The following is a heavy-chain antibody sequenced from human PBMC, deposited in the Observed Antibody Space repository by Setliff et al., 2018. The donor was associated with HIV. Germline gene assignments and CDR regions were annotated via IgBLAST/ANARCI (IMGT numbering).Heavy chain of an antibody. V-gene: IGHV3-74*01. Sequence: PGGSLRLSCAASGFTFSYYWMHWVRQAPGKGLVWVSRINGDGTSTSYADSVKGRFTISRDNAKNTLSLQMNSLRAEDTAVYYCARDPHYYDSSGYYWDYWGQGALVTVSS. D-gene: IGHD3-22*01. CDR3: ARDPHYYDSSGYYWDY. J-gene: IGHJ4*02. CDR1: GFTFSYYW. CDR2: INGDGTST.